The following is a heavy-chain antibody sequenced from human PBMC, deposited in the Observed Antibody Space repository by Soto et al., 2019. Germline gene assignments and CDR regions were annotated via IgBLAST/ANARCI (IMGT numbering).Heavy chain of an antibody. D-gene: IGHD6-13*01. CDR1: GGSFICYY. CDR2: INHSGST. CDR3: ARERVDRYSSSWYIIYYGMEV. Sequence: LSLTCAVYGGSFICYYWSWIRQPRGNVLEWIGEINHSGSTNYNPSLKSRVTISVDTSKNQFSLKLSSVTAADTAVYYCARERVDRYSSSWYIIYYGMEVWGQGTTVNVSS. J-gene: IGHJ6*01. V-gene: IGHV4-34*01.